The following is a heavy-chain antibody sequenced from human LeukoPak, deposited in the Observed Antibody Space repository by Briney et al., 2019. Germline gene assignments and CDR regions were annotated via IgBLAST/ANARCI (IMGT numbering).Heavy chain of an antibody. D-gene: IGHD6-13*01. V-gene: IGHV4-31*03. CDR1: GGSISSGGYY. CDR3: ARLQQQSEDAFDI. Sequence: PSETLSLTCTVSGGSISSGGYYWSWIRQHPAKGLEWIGYIYYSGSTYYNPSLKSRVTISVDTSKNQFSLKLSSVTAADTAVYYCARLQQQSEDAFDIWGQGTMVTVSS. CDR2: IYYSGST. J-gene: IGHJ3*02.